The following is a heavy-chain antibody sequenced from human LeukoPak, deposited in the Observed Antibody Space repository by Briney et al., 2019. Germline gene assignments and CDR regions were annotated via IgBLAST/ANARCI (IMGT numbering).Heavy chain of an antibody. CDR1: GFTFSSYG. D-gene: IGHD6-13*01. CDR3: AKDPAMYSSSWYPPRDWYFDL. V-gene: IGHV3-30*02. J-gene: IGHJ2*01. Sequence: SGGSLRLSCAASGFTFSSYGMHWVRQAPGKGLEWVAFIRYDGSNKYYADSVKGRFTISRDNSKNTLYLQMNSLRAEDTAVYYCAKDPAMYSSSWYPPRDWYFDLWGRGTLVTASS. CDR2: IRYDGSNK.